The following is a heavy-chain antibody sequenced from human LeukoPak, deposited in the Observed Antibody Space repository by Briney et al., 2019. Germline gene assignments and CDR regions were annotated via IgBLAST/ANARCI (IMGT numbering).Heavy chain of an antibody. J-gene: IGHJ5*02. CDR3: ARGVAAAGTKLNWFDP. CDR1: GYTFTGYY. Sequence: ASVKVSCKASGYTFTGYYMHWVRQAPGQGLEWMGWINPNSGGTNYAQKLQGRVTMTRDTSISTAYMELSRLRSDDTAVYYCARGVAAAGTKLNWFDPWGQGTLVTVSS. V-gene: IGHV1-2*02. CDR2: INPNSGGT. D-gene: IGHD6-13*01.